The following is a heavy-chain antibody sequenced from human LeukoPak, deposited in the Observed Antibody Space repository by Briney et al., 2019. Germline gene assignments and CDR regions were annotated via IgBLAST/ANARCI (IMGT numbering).Heavy chain of an antibody. CDR3: ARSYSGGWYDYYYYGMDV. J-gene: IGHJ6*02. CDR2: IWYDGSNK. D-gene: IGHD6-19*01. CDR1: GLTFRNYG. Sequence: GGSPRLSCAASGLTFRNYGMHWVRQAPGKGLEWVAVIWYDGSNKYYRDSVKGRFTISRDNSKNTLYLQMNSLRAEDTAVYYCARSYSGGWYDYYYYGMDVWGQGTTVTVSS. V-gene: IGHV3-33*01.